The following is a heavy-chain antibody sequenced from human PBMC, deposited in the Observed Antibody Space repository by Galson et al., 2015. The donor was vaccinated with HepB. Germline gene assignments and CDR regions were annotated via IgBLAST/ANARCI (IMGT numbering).Heavy chain of an antibody. V-gene: IGHV3-23*01. CDR1: GFTFSSYA. CDR3: AKAQASYSGYDLVPLGY. CDR2: ISGNGGNT. J-gene: IGHJ4*02. D-gene: IGHD5-12*01. Sequence: SLRLSCADSGFTFSSYAMSWVRQAPGKGLEWVSAISGNGGNTFYADSVRGRFTISRDNSKNTLYLQMNSLRVDDTAVYYCAKAQASYSGYDLVPLGYWGQGTLVTVSS.